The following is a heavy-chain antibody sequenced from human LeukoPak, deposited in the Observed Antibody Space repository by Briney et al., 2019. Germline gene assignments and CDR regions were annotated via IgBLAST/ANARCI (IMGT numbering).Heavy chain of an antibody. D-gene: IGHD3-3*01. CDR2: ISWNSGSI. Sequence: GGSLGLSCAASGFTFDDYAMHWVRQAPGKGLEWVSGISWNSGSIGYADSVKGRFTISRDNAKNSLYLQMNSLRAEDTALYYCASTIFGGFDPWGQGTLVTVSS. V-gene: IGHV3-9*01. CDR3: ASTIFGGFDP. CDR1: GFTFDDYA. J-gene: IGHJ5*02.